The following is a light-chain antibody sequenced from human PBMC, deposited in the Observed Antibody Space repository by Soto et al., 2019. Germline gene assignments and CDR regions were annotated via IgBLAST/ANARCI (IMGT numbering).Light chain of an antibody. CDR2: GAS. CDR1: QSVSSN. CDR3: HQYNHWLT. Sequence: EVVMTQSPATLSVSPGERATLSCRASQSVSSNLAWYQQKPGQAPRLPIYGASTRASGIPARFSGSGSGTEFTLTISSLQSEDSAVYYCHQYNHWLTFGGGTKVEIK. V-gene: IGKV3-15*01. J-gene: IGKJ4*01.